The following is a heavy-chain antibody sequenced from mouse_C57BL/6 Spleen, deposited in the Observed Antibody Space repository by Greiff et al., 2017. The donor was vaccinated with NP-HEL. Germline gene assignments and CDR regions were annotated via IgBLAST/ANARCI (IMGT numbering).Heavy chain of an antibody. Sequence: ESGPGLVKPSQSLSLTCSVTGYSITSGYYWNWIRQFPGNKLEWMGYISYDGSNNYNPSLKNRISITRDTSKNQFFLKLNSVTTEDTATYYCARDQGYGNYWYFDVWGTGTTVTVSS. D-gene: IGHD2-1*01. J-gene: IGHJ1*03. CDR1: GYSITSGYY. CDR2: ISYDGSN. V-gene: IGHV3-6*01. CDR3: ARDQGYGNYWYFDV.